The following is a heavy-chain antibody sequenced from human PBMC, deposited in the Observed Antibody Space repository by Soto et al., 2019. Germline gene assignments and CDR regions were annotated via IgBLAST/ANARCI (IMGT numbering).Heavy chain of an antibody. D-gene: IGHD3-10*01. CDR3: ARGGAYYYGSGSSAPLYYYYYGMDV. V-gene: IGHV4-59*01. Sequence: SETLSLTCTVSGGSISSYYWSWIRQPPGKGLEWIGYIYYSGSTNYNPSLKSRVTISVDTSKNQFSLKLSSVTAADTAVYYCARGGAYYYGSGSSAPLYYYYYGMDVWGQGTTVTVSS. CDR1: GGSISSYY. J-gene: IGHJ6*02. CDR2: IYYSGST.